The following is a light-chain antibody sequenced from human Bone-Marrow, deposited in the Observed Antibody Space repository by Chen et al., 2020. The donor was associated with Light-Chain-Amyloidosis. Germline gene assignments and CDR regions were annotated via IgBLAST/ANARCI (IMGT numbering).Light chain of an antibody. J-gene: IGKJ2*01. CDR3: QQYHTTAYT. CDR1: QSVLFRSNNKNY. V-gene: IGKV4-1*01. Sequence: DIVMTQSPDSLAVSLGERATINCKSSQSVLFRSNNKNYLTWYQQKPGQPPKLLIYWASTRESGVPDRFSGSGSGTDFTLTISSLQAEDVAVYYCQQYHTTAYTFGQGTKLEIK. CDR2: WAS.